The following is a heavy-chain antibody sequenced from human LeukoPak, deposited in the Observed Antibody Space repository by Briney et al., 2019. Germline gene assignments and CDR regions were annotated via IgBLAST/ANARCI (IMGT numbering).Heavy chain of an antibody. CDR3: VRDQGCSGGSCYSLDWFDP. J-gene: IGHJ5*02. V-gene: IGHV3-48*04. CDR1: GFTFSNYG. CDR2: ISSSGSTI. D-gene: IGHD2-15*01. Sequence: HPGRSLRLSCVASGFTFSNYGMHWVRQAPGKGLEWVSYISSSGSTIYYADSVKGRFTISRDNAKNSLYLQMNSLRAEDTAVYYCVRDQGCSGGSCYSLDWFDPWGQGTLVTVSS.